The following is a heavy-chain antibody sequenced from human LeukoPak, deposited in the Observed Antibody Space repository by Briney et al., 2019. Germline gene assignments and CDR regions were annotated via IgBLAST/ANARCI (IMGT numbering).Heavy chain of an antibody. J-gene: IGHJ4*02. CDR1: GFTFSSYG. Sequence: PGGSLRLSCAASGFTFSSYGMHWVRQAPGKGLEWVAVIWYDGSNKYYADSVKGRFTISRDNSKNTLYLQMNSLRAEDTAVYYCARDNPDFWSGYSYDYWGQGTLVTVPS. CDR2: IWYDGSNK. CDR3: ARDNPDFWSGYSYDY. D-gene: IGHD3-3*01. V-gene: IGHV3-33*01.